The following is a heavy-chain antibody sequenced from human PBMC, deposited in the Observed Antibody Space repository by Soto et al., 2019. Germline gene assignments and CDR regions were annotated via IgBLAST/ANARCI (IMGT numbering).Heavy chain of an antibody. Sequence: PSQTLSLTCAISGDSVSSNSAAWNWIRQSPSRGLEWLGRTYYRSRWYNDYAVSVKSRITVNPDTSRNQFSLKLSSVTAADTAVYYCARGHRYCSGGSCYSSRFAGYWGQGTLVTSPQ. CDR2: TYYRSRWYN. V-gene: IGHV6-1*01. CDR3: ARGHRYCSGGSCYSSRFAGY. D-gene: IGHD2-15*01. J-gene: IGHJ4*02. CDR1: GDSVSSNSAA.